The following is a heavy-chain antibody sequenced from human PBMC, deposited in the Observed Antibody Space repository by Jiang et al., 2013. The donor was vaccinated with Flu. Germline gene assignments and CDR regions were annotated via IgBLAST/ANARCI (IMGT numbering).Heavy chain of an antibody. J-gene: IGHJ3*02. CDR2: IIPIFGTA. D-gene: IGHD5-18*01. V-gene: IGHV1-69*01. CDR3: ARVELDTAMAWGAFDI. CDR1: GGTFSSYA. Sequence: GAEVKKPGSSVKVSCKASGGTFSSYAISWVRQAPGQGLEWMGGIIPIFGTANYAQKFQGRVTITADESTSTAYMELSSLRSEDTAVYYCARVELDTAMAWGAFDIWGQGTMVTVSS.